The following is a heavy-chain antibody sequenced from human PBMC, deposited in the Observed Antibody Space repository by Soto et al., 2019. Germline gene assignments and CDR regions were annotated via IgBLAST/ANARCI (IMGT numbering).Heavy chain of an antibody. CDR2: IKSKTDGGTT. J-gene: IGHJ4*02. CDR1: VFTLSNAW. V-gene: IGHV3-15*01. Sequence: WGSLRLSCSASVFTLSNAWMSWFRQAPGKGLEWVGRIKSKTDGGTTDYAAPVKGRFTISRDDSKNTLYLQMNSLKTEDTAVYYCTTVPMTAIVGATFDYWGQGTLVTVSS. CDR3: TTVPMTAIVGATFDY. D-gene: IGHD1-26*01.